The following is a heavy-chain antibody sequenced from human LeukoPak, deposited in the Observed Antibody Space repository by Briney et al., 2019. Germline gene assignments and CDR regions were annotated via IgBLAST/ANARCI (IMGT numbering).Heavy chain of an antibody. Sequence: GRSLRLSCAASGFTFSSYAMHWVRQAPGKGLEWAAVISYDGSNKYYADSVKGRFTISRDNSKNTLYLQMNSLRAEDTAVYYCARTYYDSSGHPYYFDYWGQGTLVTVSS. CDR2: ISYDGSNK. D-gene: IGHD3-22*01. CDR3: ARTYYDSSGHPYYFDY. J-gene: IGHJ4*02. CDR1: GFTFSSYA. V-gene: IGHV3-30*04.